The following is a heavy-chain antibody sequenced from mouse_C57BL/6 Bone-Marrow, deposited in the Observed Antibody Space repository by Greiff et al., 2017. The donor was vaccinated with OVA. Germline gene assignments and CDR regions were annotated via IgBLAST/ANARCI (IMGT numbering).Heavy chain of an antibody. D-gene: IGHD2-10*01. J-gene: IGHJ2*01. CDR2: INPNNGGT. CDR1: GYTFTDYN. V-gene: IGHV1-22*01. Sequence: VQLKESGPELVKPGASVKMSCKASGYTFTDYNMHWVKQSHGKSLEWIGYINPNNGGTSYNQKFKGKATLTVNKSSSTAYMELRSLTSEDSAVYYCARRSGLLLPYYWGQGTTLTVSS. CDR3: ARRSGLLLPYY.